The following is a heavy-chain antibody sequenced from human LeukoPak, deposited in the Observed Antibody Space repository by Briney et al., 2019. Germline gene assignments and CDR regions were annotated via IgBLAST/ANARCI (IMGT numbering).Heavy chain of an antibody. CDR1: GFTFSTAW. D-gene: IGHD6-19*01. J-gene: IGHJ4*02. Sequence: GGSLRLSCVASGFTFSTAWMSWLRQAPGKGLEWVGRIKSNSDGGTTDYAASVKGRFTISRDDSKNTVYLQMNSLRAEDTAVYYCASWPGGWYGEDSWGQGTLVTVSS. CDR3: ASWPGGWYGEDS. CDR2: IKSNSDGGTT. V-gene: IGHV3-15*01.